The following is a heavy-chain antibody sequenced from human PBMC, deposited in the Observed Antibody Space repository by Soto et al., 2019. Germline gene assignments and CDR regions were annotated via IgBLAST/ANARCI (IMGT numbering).Heavy chain of an antibody. J-gene: IGHJ3*02. CDR1: GFTFSSYG. V-gene: IGHV3-30*18. D-gene: IGHD6-13*01. CDR2: ISYDGSNK. Sequence: GGSLRLSCAASGFTFSSYGMHWVRQAPGKGLEWVAVISYDGSNKYYADSVKGRFTISRDNSKNTLYLQMNSLRAEDTAVYYCAKDLSSSWYGGAFDIWGQGTMVTVSS. CDR3: AKDLSSSWYGGAFDI.